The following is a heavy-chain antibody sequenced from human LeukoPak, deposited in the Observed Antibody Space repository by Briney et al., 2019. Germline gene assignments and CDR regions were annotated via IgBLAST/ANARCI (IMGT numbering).Heavy chain of an antibody. Sequence: PGGSLRLSCAASGFTFSSYAMSWVRQAPGKGLEWVSAISGSGGSTYYADSVKGRFTISRDNSKSTLYLQMNSLRAEDTAVYYCAKVSVPGWYGPIDYWGQGTLVTVSS. D-gene: IGHD6-19*01. CDR1: GFTFSSYA. CDR3: AKVSVPGWYGPIDY. V-gene: IGHV3-23*01. J-gene: IGHJ4*02. CDR2: ISGSGGST.